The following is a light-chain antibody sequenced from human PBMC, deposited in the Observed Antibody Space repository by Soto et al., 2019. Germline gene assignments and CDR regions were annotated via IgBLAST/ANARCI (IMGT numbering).Light chain of an antibody. CDR2: EVS. CDR3: SSFTTSNTWV. V-gene: IGLV2-14*01. CDR1: SSDVGGFNY. J-gene: IGLJ3*02. Sequence: QSALPQPASVSGSPGQSFTISCTGTSSDVGGFNYVSWYQQYPGEAPKLLIYEVSNRPSGVSSRFSGSKSGNTASLTISGLQADDEGDYYCSSFTTSNTWVFGGGTKLTVL.